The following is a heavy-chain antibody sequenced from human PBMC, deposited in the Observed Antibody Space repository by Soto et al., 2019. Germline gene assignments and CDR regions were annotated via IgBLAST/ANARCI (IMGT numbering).Heavy chain of an antibody. J-gene: IGHJ4*02. Sequence: QLQLQESGSGLVKPSQTLSLTCAVSGGSISSGGYSWSWIRQPPGKGLEWIGYIYHSGSTYYNPSLKSRVTISVDRSKNQFSVKLSSVTAADTAVYYCARAGGLGAVAVDYLGQGTLVTVSS. CDR1: GGSISSGGYS. CDR3: ARAGGLGAVAVDY. D-gene: IGHD6-19*01. CDR2: IYHSGST. V-gene: IGHV4-30-2*01.